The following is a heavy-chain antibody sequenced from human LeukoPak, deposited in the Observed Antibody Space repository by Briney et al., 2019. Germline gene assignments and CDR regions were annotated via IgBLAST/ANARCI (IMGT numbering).Heavy chain of an antibody. CDR1: GFTFSSYW. V-gene: IGHV3-7*01. J-gene: IGHJ4*02. Sequence: GGSLGLSCAASGFTFSSYWMSWVRQAPGKGLEWVANIKQDGSEKYYVDSVKGRFTISRDNAKNSLYLQMNSLRAEDTAVYYCARYGSGKYSLFGYWGQGTLVTVSS. D-gene: IGHD3-10*01. CDR3: ARYGSGKYSLFGY. CDR2: IKQDGSEK.